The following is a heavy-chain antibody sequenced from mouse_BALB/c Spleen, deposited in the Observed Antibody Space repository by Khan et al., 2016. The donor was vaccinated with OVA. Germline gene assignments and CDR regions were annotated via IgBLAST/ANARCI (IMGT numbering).Heavy chain of an antibody. CDR3: ARGGAAYYINDEGAMEY. D-gene: IGHD2-12*01. CDR1: GYTFTTAG. V-gene: IGHV9-4*02. Sequence: QIQLVQSGPELKKPGETVRISCKASGYTFTTAGIQWVQKMPGKGLKWIGWINTHSGVPKYAEDFKGRFAFSLEISVNSAYLQITNLKNEDTDTYIGARGGAAYYINDEGAMEYWSQGTSVTVSS. CDR2: INTHSGVP. J-gene: IGHJ4*01.